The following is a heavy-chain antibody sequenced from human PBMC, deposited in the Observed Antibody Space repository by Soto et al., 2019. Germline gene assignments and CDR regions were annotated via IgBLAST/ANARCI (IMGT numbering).Heavy chain of an antibody. CDR2: IYSGGST. CDR3: ARDSPKKSDSSLVERFDP. Sequence: GGSLRLSCAASGFTVSSNYMSWVRQAPGKGLEWVSVIYSGGSTYYADSVKGRFTISRDNSKNTLYLQMNSLRAEDTAVYCCARDSPKKSDSSLVERFDPCGQGTLVTVSS. V-gene: IGHV3-53*01. CDR1: GFTVSSNY. D-gene: IGHD2-8*02. J-gene: IGHJ5*02.